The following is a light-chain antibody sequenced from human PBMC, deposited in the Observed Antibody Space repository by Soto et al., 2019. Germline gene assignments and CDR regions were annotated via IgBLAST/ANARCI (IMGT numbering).Light chain of an antibody. V-gene: IGKV1-39*01. CDR2: TAS. CDR1: QSIATY. CDR3: QQSYGPPFT. Sequence: DIQMTQSPSSLSASVGDRVTITCRASQSIATYLNWYQQKPGKAPVLLIYTASNLKSGVPSRFSGSGSGTDFTLHISSLQPEDFATYYCQQSYGPPFTFGGGAKVEIK. J-gene: IGKJ4*01.